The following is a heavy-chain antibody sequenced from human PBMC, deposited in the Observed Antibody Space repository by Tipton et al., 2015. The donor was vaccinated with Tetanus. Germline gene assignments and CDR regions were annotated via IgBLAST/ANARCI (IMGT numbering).Heavy chain of an antibody. CDR1: GYTFTGYY. CDR3: ARDRGDCICSGMDV. D-gene: IGHD2-21*01. CDR2: IDPNSGGT. Sequence: QVQLVQSGAEVKKPGASVKVSCKASGYTFTGYYIYWVRQAPGQGLEWMGWIDPNSGGTVYAQKFQGRVTMTRDTSTSTAYMGLRSLRSDDTAVYYCARDRGDCICSGMDVWGPGATVTVS. J-gene: IGHJ6*02. V-gene: IGHV1-2*02.